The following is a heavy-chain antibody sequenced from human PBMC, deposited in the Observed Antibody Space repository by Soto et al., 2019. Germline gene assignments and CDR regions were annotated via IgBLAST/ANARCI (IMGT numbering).Heavy chain of an antibody. CDR3: ARRYGGNFDY. J-gene: IGHJ4*02. CDR1: GSFSGYY. Sequence: GSFSGYYWTWIRQPPGTGLEWIGEINHSGSTNYNPSLKSRVTISVDTSKNQFSLKLSSVTAADTAVYYCARRYGGNFDYWGQGTLVTSPQ. V-gene: IGHV4-34*01. CDR2: INHSGST. D-gene: IGHD3-16*01.